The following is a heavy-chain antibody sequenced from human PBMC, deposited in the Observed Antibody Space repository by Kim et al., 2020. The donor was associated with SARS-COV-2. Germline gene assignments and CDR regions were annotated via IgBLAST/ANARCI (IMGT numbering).Heavy chain of an antibody. CDR3: ARKGYSSSWTDH. CDR2: INHSGST. D-gene: IGHD6-13*01. V-gene: IGHV4-34*01. J-gene: IGHJ4*02. CDR1: GGSFSGYY. Sequence: SETLSLTCAVYGGSFSGYYWSWIRQPPGKGLEWIGEINHSGSTNYNPSLKSRVTISADTSKNQVSLKLSSVTAADTAVYYCARKGYSSSWTDHWGQGTLV.